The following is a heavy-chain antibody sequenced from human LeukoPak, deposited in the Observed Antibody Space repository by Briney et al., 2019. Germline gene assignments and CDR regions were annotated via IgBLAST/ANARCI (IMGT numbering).Heavy chain of an antibody. CDR2: ISSSSYI. J-gene: IGHJ4*02. Sequence: PGGSLRLSCAASGFTFSSYSMNWVRQAPGKGLEWVSSISSSSYIYYADSVKGRFTISRDNAKNSLYLQMNSLRAEDTAVYYCARGQYYYDSSGYRDYWGQGTLVTVSS. D-gene: IGHD3-22*01. CDR1: GFTFSSYS. CDR3: ARGQYYYDSSGYRDY. V-gene: IGHV3-21*01.